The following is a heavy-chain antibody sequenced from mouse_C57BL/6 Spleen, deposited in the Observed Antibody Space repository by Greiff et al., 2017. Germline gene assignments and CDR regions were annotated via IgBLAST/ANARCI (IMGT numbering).Heavy chain of an antibody. Sequence: EVKLVESGGGLVQPGGSMKLSCAASGFTFSDAWMDWVRQSPEKGLEWVAEIRNKANNHATYYAESVKGRFTISRDDSKSSVYLQMNSLRAEDTGIYYCIYDGYYGDAMDYWGQGTSVTVSS. D-gene: IGHD2-3*01. CDR2: IRNKANNHAT. CDR3: IYDGYYGDAMDY. V-gene: IGHV6-6*01. J-gene: IGHJ4*01. CDR1: GFTFSDAW.